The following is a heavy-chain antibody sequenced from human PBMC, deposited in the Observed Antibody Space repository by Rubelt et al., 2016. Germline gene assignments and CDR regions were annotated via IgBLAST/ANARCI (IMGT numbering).Heavy chain of an antibody. CDR2: INQDGSEK. CDR3: ASSYCSGGVCYLFDN. J-gene: IGHJ4*02. Sequence: EAQLVESGGGLVQPGGSLRLSCVASGFTFSSYWMSWVRQAPGKGLEWVANINQDGSEKFFVDSVKGRFTISRDNAKNSLYLQMNSLRTEDTAVYYCASSYCSGGVCYLFDNWGQGTLVTVSS. V-gene: IGHV3-7*01. CDR1: GFTFSSYW. D-gene: IGHD2-8*02.